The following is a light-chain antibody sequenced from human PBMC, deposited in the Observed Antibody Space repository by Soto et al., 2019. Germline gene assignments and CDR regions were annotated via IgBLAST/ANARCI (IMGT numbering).Light chain of an antibody. CDR2: AAS. V-gene: IGKV1-8*01. J-gene: IGKJ1*01. CDR1: QGISSY. CDR3: QQYYSYPWT. Sequence: AIRMTQSPSAFSASTGARVTITCRARQGISSYLAWYQQKPGQAPKLLNYAASTLPGGVPSRFRGSGSGTDSTPTISCWPTEDCAKSHCQQYYSYPWTVGQGTKVELK.